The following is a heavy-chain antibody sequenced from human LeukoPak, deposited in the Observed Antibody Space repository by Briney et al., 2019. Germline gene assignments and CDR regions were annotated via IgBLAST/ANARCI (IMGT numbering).Heavy chain of an antibody. CDR3: ARGGYSSPPYYYYYMDV. Sequence: SETLSLTCTVSGGSISSYYLSWIRQPPGKGLEWIGYIDYSGRTNYHPSLKSRVTISVDKSKTQSSLKLSSVTAPDTAVYYCARGGYSSPPYYYYYMDVWGKGNTVNVSS. CDR2: IDYSGRT. D-gene: IGHD6-13*01. CDR1: GGSISSYY. V-gene: IGHV4-59*01. J-gene: IGHJ6*03.